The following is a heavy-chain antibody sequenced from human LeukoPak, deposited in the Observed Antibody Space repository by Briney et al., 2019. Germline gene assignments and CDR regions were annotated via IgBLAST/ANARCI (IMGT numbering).Heavy chain of an antibody. D-gene: IGHD2-2*01. CDR1: GYSFTSYW. V-gene: IGHV5-51*01. J-gene: IGHJ5*02. CDR3: ARVVPAAIVESWFDP. CDR2: IYPGDSDT. Sequence: GESLKISCKGSGYSFTSYWIGWVRQMPGKGLEWMGIIYPGDSDTRYSPSFQGQVTISADKSISTAYLQWSSLKASDTAMYYCARVVPAAIVESWFDPWGQGTLVTVSS.